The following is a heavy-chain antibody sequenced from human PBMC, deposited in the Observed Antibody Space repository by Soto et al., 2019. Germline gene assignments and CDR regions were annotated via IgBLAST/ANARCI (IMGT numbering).Heavy chain of an antibody. CDR3: ARDLSGYDPDYYYGMDV. CDR1: GGSISSGGYY. CDR2: IYYSGST. J-gene: IGHJ6*02. Sequence: QVQLQESGPGLVKPSQTLSLTCTVSGGSISSGGYYWSWIRQHPGKGLEWIGYIYYSGSTYYNPSLKSRVTISVDTSKNQFSLKLSSVTAADTAVYYRARDLSGYDPDYYYGMDVWGQGTTVTVSS. V-gene: IGHV4-31*03. D-gene: IGHD5-12*01.